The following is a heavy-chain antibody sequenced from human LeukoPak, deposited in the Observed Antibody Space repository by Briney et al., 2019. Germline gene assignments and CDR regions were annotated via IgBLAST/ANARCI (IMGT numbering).Heavy chain of an antibody. J-gene: IGHJ4*02. CDR2: INPNSGGT. D-gene: IGHD3-16*02. CDR1: GYTFTGYY. CDR3: ARVRGNYRYVPDY. Sequence: VASVKVSCKASGYTFTGYYMHWVRQAPGQGLEWMGWINPNSGGTNYAQKFQGRVTITRNPSISTAYLELSSLRSEDTAVYYCARVRGNYRYVPDYWGQGTLVTVSS. V-gene: IGHV1-2*02.